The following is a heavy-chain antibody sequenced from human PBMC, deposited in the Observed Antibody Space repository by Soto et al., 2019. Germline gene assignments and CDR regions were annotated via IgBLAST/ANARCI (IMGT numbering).Heavy chain of an antibody. CDR2: IIPIFGTA. CDR3: ARRSPLKGHGDYGLWFDP. V-gene: IGHV1-69*01. J-gene: IGHJ5*02. CDR1: GGTFSSYA. Sequence: QVQLVQSGAEVKKPGSSVKVSCKASGGTFSSYAISWVRQAPGQGLEWMGGIIPIFGTANYAQKCQGRVTINADESTSTAYMERSSLRWEDTAVYYCARRSPLKGHGDYGLWFDPWGQGTLVTVSS. D-gene: IGHD4-17*01.